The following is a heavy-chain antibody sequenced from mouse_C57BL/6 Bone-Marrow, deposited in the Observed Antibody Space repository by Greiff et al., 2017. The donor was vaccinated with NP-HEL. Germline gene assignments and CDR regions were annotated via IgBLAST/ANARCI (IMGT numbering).Heavy chain of an antibody. CDR2: INPYNGGT. D-gene: IGHD2-3*01. J-gene: IGHJ2*01. CDR3: AREESDGYFFFDY. CDR1: GYTFTDYY. Sequence: EVKLMESGPVLVKPGASVKMSCKASGYTFTDYYMNWVKQSHGKSLEWIGVINPYNGGTSYNQKFKGKATLTVDKSSIPAYMELNSLTSEDSAVYYCAREESDGYFFFDYWGQGTTLTVSS. V-gene: IGHV1-19*01.